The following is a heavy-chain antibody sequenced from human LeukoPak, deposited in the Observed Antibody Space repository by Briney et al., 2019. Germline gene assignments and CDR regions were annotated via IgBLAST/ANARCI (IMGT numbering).Heavy chain of an antibody. J-gene: IGHJ4*02. CDR2: VNGGGDST. Sequence: GGSLRLSCAASGFTFNNYAMSWVRQPPGKALEWVSAVNGGGDSTYYADSVKGRFTVSRDNSKNTLPLQMNSLRAEDTAIYYCAKPLYMTTVPRGGFDSWGQGGLVSVSS. V-gene: IGHV3-23*01. CDR3: AKPLYMTTVPRGGFDS. CDR1: GFTFNNYA. D-gene: IGHD4-17*01.